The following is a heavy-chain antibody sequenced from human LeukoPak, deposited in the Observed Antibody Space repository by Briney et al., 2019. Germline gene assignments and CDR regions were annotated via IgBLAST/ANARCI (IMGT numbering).Heavy chain of an antibody. Sequence: GGSLRLSCAASGFTFSSYAMSWVRQAPGKGLEWVSAISGSGGSTYYADSVKGRFTISRDNSKNTLYLQMNSLRAEDTAVYYCALYTGLEDYFDYWGQGTLVTVSS. CDR1: GFTFSSYA. V-gene: IGHV3-23*01. CDR2: ISGSGGST. J-gene: IGHJ4*02. CDR3: ALYTGLEDYFDY. D-gene: IGHD1-14*01.